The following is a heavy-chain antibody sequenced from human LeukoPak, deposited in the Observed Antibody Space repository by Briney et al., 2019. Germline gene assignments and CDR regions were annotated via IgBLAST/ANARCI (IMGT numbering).Heavy chain of an antibody. J-gene: IGHJ5*02. CDR2: TSYDGSNK. D-gene: IGHD2-21*02. CDR1: GFTFSSYG. CDR3: AKIFCGGGCNWFDP. V-gene: IGHV3-30*18. Sequence: QPGGSLRLSCAASGFTFSSYGMHWVRQAPGKGLEWVAVTSYDGSNKHYADSVKGRFTISRDNSKNTLYLQMNSLRAEDTAVYYCAKIFCGGGCNWFDPWGQGTLVTVSS.